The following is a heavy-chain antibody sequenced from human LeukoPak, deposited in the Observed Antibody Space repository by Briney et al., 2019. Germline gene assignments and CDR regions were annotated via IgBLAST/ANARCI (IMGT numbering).Heavy chain of an antibody. CDR2: ISYDGSNK. Sequence: GGSLRLSCAASGFTFSSYAMHWVRQAPGKGLEWVAVISYDGSNKYYADSVKGRFTISRDNSKNTLYLQMNSLRAEDTAVYYCAASRDSSGFFDYWGQGTLVTVSS. CDR3: AASRDSSGFFDY. V-gene: IGHV3-30-3*01. D-gene: IGHD6-19*01. CDR1: GFTFSSYA. J-gene: IGHJ4*02.